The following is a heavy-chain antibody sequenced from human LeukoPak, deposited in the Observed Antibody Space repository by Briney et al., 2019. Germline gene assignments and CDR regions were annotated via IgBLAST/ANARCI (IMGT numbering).Heavy chain of an antibody. Sequence: PSETLSLTCTVSGGSISSYYWSWIRQPPGKGLEWIGYIYYSGSTNYNPSLKSRVTISVDTSKNQFSLKLSSVTPEDTAVYYCARDSIQTVPATFDPWGQGTLVTVSS. CDR2: IYYSGST. CDR1: GGSISSYY. D-gene: IGHD6-19*01. J-gene: IGHJ5*02. V-gene: IGHV4-59*12. CDR3: ARDSIQTVPATFDP.